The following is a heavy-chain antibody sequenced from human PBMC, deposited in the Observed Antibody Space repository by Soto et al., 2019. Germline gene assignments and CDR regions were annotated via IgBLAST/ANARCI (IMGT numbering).Heavy chain of an antibody. J-gene: IGHJ5*02. CDR1: GYTFTRYT. D-gene: IGHD2-15*01. Sequence: ASVKVSCKASGYTFTRYTMNWVRQAPGQRLEWMGWISPDNGNTKSSQKFQDRVIITRDTSASTAYMDLSSLRSEDTAVYYCARGIATAQLDPWGQGTLVTVSS. CDR3: ARGIATAQLDP. V-gene: IGHV1-3*01. CDR2: ISPDNGNT.